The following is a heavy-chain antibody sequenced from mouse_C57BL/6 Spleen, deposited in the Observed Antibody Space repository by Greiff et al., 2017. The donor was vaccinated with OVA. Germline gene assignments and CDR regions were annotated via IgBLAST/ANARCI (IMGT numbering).Heavy chain of an antibody. V-gene: IGHV1-61*01. CDR2: IYPSDSET. CDR1: GYTFTNYW. J-gene: IGHJ1*03. Sequence: QVQLKQPGAELVRPGSSVKLSCKASGYTFTNYWMDWVKQRPGQGLEWIGNIYPSDSETHYNQKFKDKATLTVDKSSSTAYMQLSSLTSEDSAVYYCAREGDSSGYGYFDVWGTGTTVTVSS. D-gene: IGHD3-2*02. CDR3: AREGDSSGYGYFDV.